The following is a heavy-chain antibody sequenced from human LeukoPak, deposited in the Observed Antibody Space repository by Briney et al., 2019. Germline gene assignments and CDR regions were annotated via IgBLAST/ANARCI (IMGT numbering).Heavy chain of an antibody. CDR3: ARGRYCSGGSCYEGWFDP. CDR2: IWYDGSNK. J-gene: IGHJ5*02. Sequence: GGSLRLSCAASGFTFSSYAMHWVRQAPGKGLEGVAVIWYDGSNKYYADSVKGRFTISRDNSKNTLYLQMNSLRAEDTAVYYCARGRYCSGGSCYEGWFDPWGQGTLVTVSS. D-gene: IGHD2-15*01. V-gene: IGHV3-33*08. CDR1: GFTFSSYA.